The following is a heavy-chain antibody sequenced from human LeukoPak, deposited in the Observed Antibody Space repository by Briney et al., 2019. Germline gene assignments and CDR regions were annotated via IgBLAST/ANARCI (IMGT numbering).Heavy chain of an antibody. Sequence: PGGSLRLSCVASGFTFSRYTFTWVRQAPGKGLEWVSAVSEYRATPYYADYAKGRFTISRDNSRSTVYLQMNSLRAEDTAIYYCAKRVDGSGAYYIDYWGQGTLVTVSS. D-gene: IGHD3-10*01. J-gene: IGHJ4*02. CDR1: GFTFSRYT. CDR2: VSEYRATP. V-gene: IGHV3-23*01. CDR3: AKRVDGSGAYYIDY.